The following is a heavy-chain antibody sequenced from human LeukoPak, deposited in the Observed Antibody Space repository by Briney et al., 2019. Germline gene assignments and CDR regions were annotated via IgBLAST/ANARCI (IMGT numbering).Heavy chain of an antibody. CDR1: GLTDRSNH. CDR2: MYNGGNR. Sequence: GGSLRLSCAASGLTDRSNHMSWVRQAPGEGLEWVSVMYNGGNRHYADSVKGRFSFSRDTPKNTWYLQMNSLRDEDTAVYYCVRDIGVFHIWGQETKVTVSS. D-gene: IGHD2-8*01. J-gene: IGHJ3*02. CDR3: VRDIGVFHI. V-gene: IGHV3-66*01.